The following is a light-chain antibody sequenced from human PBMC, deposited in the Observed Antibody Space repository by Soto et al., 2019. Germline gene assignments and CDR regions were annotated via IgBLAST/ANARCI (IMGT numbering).Light chain of an antibody. J-gene: IGLJ2*01. CDR2: DVS. CDR3: SSHTSDPTLVV. V-gene: IGLV2-14*03. Sequence: QSALTQPASVSGSPGQSITISCTGTSSDVGGYDYVSWYQQHPRKAPKLMIYDVSDRPSGVSNRFSGSKSGNTASLTISGLQAEDEADYYCSSHTSDPTLVVFGGGTKLTAL. CDR1: SSDVGGYDY.